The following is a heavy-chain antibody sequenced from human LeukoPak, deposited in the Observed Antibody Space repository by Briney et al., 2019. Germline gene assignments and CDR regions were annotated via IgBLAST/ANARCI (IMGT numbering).Heavy chain of an antibody. CDR2: ISYDGSSK. J-gene: IGHJ4*02. CDR3: ARDVIGITGIFDY. Sequence: TGRSLRLSCAASGFTFSSYAMHWVRQAPGKGLEWVAVISYDGSSKYYADSVKGRFTISRDSAKNSLYLQMNSLRAEDTAVYYCARDVIGITGIFDYWGQGTLVTVSS. V-gene: IGHV3-30*04. D-gene: IGHD1-20*01. CDR1: GFTFSSYA.